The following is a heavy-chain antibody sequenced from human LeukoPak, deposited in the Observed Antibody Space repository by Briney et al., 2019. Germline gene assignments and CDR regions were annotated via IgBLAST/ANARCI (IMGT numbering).Heavy chain of an antibody. CDR3: ARVDGSPDY. J-gene: IGHJ4*02. CDR1: GYTFTRYD. V-gene: IGHV1-8*03. D-gene: IGHD2-15*01. CDR2: INLNSGNT. Sequence: ASVKVSCTASGYTFTRYDINWVRQATGQGLEWMGWINLNSGNTDYAQKFQGRVTITRDTSIRTAYMEVSSLRSEVTAVYYCARVDGSPDYWGQGTLLTVSS.